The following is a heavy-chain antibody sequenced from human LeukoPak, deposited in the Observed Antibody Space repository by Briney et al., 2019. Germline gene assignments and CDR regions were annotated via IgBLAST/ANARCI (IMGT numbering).Heavy chain of an antibody. CDR2: ISHASDSI. D-gene: IGHD5-24*01. CDR3: ARATRNGYDY. V-gene: IGHV3-48*01. J-gene: IGHJ4*02. Sequence: GGSLRLSCVASGFTFRIYGMNWVRQAPGKGPEWVSYISHASDSILYADSVKGRFTMSRDNAKKSLYLQMNSLRAEDSAVYYCARATRNGYDYWGQGTLVTVSS. CDR1: GFTFRIYG.